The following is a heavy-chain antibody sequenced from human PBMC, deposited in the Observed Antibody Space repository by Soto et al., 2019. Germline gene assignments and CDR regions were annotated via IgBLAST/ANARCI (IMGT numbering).Heavy chain of an antibody. CDR2: SRYKADNYSP. V-gene: IGHV3-72*01. Sequence: EVQLVASGGGLVQPGGSLRLSCAVSGFDFRHHHMDWVRQAPGKGLEWVGRSRYKADNYSPVYAASAKGRFTISRDESKRTLIPYMITLRNVDSAVFYCVCWLWVIGNWGQGSLVTGSP. J-gene: IGHJ1*01. D-gene: IGHD3-16*01. CDR3: VCWLWVIGN. CDR1: GFDFRHHH.